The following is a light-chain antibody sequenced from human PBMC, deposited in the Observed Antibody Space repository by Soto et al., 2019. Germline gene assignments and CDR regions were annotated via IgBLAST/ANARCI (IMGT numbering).Light chain of an antibody. J-gene: IGLJ2*01. V-gene: IGLV2-14*01. CDR2: DVS. Sequence: QSALTQPASVSGSPGQSITISCTGTSSDVGGYNYVSWYQQHPGKAPKLMIYDVSNRPSGASNRFSGSKSGNTASLTISGLQADDDADYYCSSYTSSSAVVFGGGTKLTVL. CDR3: SSYTSSSAVV. CDR1: SSDVGGYNY.